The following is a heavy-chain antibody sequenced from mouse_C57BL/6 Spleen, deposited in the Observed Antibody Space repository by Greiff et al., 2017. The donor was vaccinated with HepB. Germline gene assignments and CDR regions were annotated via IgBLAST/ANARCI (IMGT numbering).Heavy chain of an antibody. J-gene: IGHJ2*01. CDR2: IDPSDSYT. CDR3: ARRIYDGYYNYFDC. D-gene: IGHD2-3*01. V-gene: IGHV1-69*01. CDR1: GYTFTSYW. Sequence: QLQQPGAPPLKPGASLKLSCKASGYTFTSYWMHWVKQRPGQGLEWIGEIDPSDSYTNYNQKFKGKSTLTVDKSSSTAYMQLSSLTSEDSAVYYCARRIYDGYYNYFDCWGQGTTLTVSS.